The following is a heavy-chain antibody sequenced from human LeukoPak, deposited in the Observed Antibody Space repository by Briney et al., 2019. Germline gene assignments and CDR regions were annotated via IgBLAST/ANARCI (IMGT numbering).Heavy chain of an antibody. CDR3: ARGVVPAAQLYYYYYYMDV. V-gene: IGHV1-69*04. CDR2: IIPILGIA. J-gene: IGHJ6*03. Sequence: SVKVSCKASGGTFSSYAISWVRQAPGQGLEWMGRIIPILGIANYAQKFQGRVTITTDESTSTAYMELSSLRSEDTAVYYCARGVVPAAQLYYYYYYMDVWGKGTTVTVSS. D-gene: IGHD2-2*01. CDR1: GGTFSSYA.